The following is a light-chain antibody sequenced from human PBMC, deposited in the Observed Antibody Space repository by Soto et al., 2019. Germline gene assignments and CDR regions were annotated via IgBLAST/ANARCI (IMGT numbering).Light chain of an antibody. Sequence: DIVMTQSPDSLAVSLGERATINCKSSQSILYSSNNKNYLAWYQQKPGQPPKLLIYWASTRESGVPDRFSGSGSGTDFTLTISSLQAEDVAVYYCLQYYSTPPWNTFGQGTKLEIK. V-gene: IGKV4-1*01. J-gene: IGKJ2*01. CDR3: LQYYSTPPWNT. CDR2: WAS. CDR1: QSILYSSNNKNY.